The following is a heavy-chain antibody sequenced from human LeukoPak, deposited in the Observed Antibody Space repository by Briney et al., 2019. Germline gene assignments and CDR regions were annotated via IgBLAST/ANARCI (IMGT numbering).Heavy chain of an antibody. D-gene: IGHD3-9*01. J-gene: IGHJ6*03. CDR3: ARAPTPNLTGYYRDRYTYYYYYMDV. CDR1: GYTFTGYY. V-gene: IGHV1-18*04. Sequence: GASVKVSCKASGYTFTGYYMHWVRQAPGQGLEWMGWISAYNGNTNYAQKLQGRVTMTTDTSTSTAYMELRSLRSDDTAVYYCARAPTPNLTGYYRDRYTYYYYYMDVWGKGTTVTVSS. CDR2: ISAYNGNT.